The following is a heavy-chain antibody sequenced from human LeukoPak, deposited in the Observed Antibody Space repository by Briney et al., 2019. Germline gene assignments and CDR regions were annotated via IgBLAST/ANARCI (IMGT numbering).Heavy chain of an antibody. CDR2: ISGSGGST. D-gene: IGHD2-2*01. Sequence: GGSLRLSCAASGFTFSSYAMSWVRQAPGKGLEWVSAISGSGGSTYYADSVKGRFTISRDNSKNKLYLQMNSLRAEDTAVYYCEKDPIVVVSAAIFDYWDQGTLVTVSS. J-gene: IGHJ4*02. V-gene: IGHV3-23*01. CDR3: EKDPIVVVSAAIFDY. CDR1: GFTFSSYA.